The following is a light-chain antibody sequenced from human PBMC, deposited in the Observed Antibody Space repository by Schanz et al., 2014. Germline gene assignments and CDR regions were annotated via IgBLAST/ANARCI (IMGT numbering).Light chain of an antibody. CDR1: SSDVGGYNF. V-gene: IGLV2-14*03. Sequence: QSALTQPASVSGSPGQSITISCTGTSSDVGGYNFVSWYQQHPGKAPKVIIYDVSNRPSGVSNRFSGSKSDVTASLTISGLQAEDEADYYCSSYAGSNMVLFGGGTKLTVL. CDR3: SSYAGSNMVL. J-gene: IGLJ2*01. CDR2: DVS.